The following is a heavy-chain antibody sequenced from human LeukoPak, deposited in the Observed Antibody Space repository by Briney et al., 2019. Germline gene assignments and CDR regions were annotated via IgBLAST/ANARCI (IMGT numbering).Heavy chain of an antibody. CDR2: ISYDGSNK. D-gene: IGHD2-15*01. V-gene: IGHV3-30*04. CDR1: GFTFSSYA. CDR3: AKNGDRGAYCSGGTCYPYYYYYMDV. J-gene: IGHJ6*03. Sequence: PGGSLRLSCAASGFTFSSYAMHWVRQAPGKGLEWVAVISYDGSNKYYADSVKGRFTISRDNSKNTVYLQMNSLSAEDTAVYYCAKNGDRGAYCSGGTCYPYYYYYMDVWGKGTTVTISS.